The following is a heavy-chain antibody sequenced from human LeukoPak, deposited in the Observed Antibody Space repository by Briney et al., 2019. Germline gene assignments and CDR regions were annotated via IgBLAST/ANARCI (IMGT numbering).Heavy chain of an antibody. CDR3: ATLQNWFDP. CDR1: GFTFSSCE. D-gene: IGHD5-24*01. CDR2: ISSSSSYI. V-gene: IGHV3-21*01. Sequence: GGSLRLSCAASGFTFSSCELSWVRQAPAKGLEWVSSISSSSSYIYYADSVKGRFTISRDNAKNSLYLQMNSLRAEDTAVYYCATLQNWFDPWGQGTLVTVSS. J-gene: IGHJ5*02.